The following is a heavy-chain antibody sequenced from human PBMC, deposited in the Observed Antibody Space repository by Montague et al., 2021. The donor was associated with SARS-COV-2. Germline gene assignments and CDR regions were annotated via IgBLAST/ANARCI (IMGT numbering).Heavy chain of an antibody. D-gene: IGHD3-22*01. Sequence: SETLSPTCTVSGDSISNSNWWTWVRQSPGRGLEWIGEIFRSGDSNYNPSLKSRVTMSVDMSRNQFSLSLSNVTAADTAIYYCVRGGTMTVVVFDYWGQGTLATVSS. CDR1: GDSISNSNW. CDR3: VRGGTMTVVVFDY. CDR2: IFRSGDS. V-gene: IGHV4-4*02. J-gene: IGHJ4*02.